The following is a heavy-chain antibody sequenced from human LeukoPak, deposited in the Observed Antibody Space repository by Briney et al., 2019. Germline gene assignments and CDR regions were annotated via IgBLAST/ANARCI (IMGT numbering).Heavy chain of an antibody. J-gene: IGHJ4*02. D-gene: IGHD4-17*01. CDR2: ISWNSGSI. CDR3: AKPKQTTVTTSYYFDY. V-gene: IGHV3-9*01. Sequence: PGRSLRLSCAASGFTFDDYAMHWVRQAPGKGLEWVSGISWNSGSIGYADSVKGRFTISRDNSKNTLYLQMNSLRAEDTAVYYCAKPKQTTVTTSYYFDYWGQGTLVTVSS. CDR1: GFTFDDYA.